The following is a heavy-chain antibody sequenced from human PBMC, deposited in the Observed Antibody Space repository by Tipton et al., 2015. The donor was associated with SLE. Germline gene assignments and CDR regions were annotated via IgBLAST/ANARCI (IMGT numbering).Heavy chain of an antibody. J-gene: IGHJ1*01. Sequence: TLSLTCTVSNGSINYYHWSWIRQPPGKGLEWIGWIYSSGTTSHNPSLKSRVTLSVDTSKNQFSLKLSSVTAADTAVYYCAREPDFWGQGAPVTVSS. CDR3: AREPDF. CDR1: NGSINYYH. CDR2: IYSSGTT. V-gene: IGHV4-4*07.